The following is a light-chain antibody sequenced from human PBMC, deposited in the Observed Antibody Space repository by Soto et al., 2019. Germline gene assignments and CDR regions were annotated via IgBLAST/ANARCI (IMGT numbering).Light chain of an antibody. Sequence: QSVLTQPPSASGTPGQRVTISCSGSSSNIGSNYVYWYQQLPGTAPKLLIYRNNQRPSGVPDRFSGSKSGTSASLAISGLRSEDEADYYCQVWHNSGDHEEWVFGGGTKLTVL. J-gene: IGLJ3*02. CDR1: SSNIGSNY. CDR3: QVWHNSGDHEEWV. CDR2: RNN. V-gene: IGLV1-47*01.